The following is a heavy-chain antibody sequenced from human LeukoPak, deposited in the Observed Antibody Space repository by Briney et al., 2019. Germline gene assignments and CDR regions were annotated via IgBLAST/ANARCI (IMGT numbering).Heavy chain of an antibody. Sequence: GGSLRLSCAASGFTFSSYAMHWVRQAPGKGLEWVAVISYDGSNKYYADSVKGRFTISRDNSKNTLYPQMNSLRAEDTAVYYCARVGGSGFYYYYYMDVWGKGTTVTVSS. CDR2: ISYDGSNK. CDR1: GFTFSSYA. J-gene: IGHJ6*03. V-gene: IGHV3-30*04. D-gene: IGHD3-10*01. CDR3: ARVGGSGFYYYYYMDV.